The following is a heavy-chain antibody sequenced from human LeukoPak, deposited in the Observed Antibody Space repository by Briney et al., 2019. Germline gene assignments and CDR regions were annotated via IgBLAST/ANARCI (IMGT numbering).Heavy chain of an antibody. Sequence: GGSLRLSCAASGFYFRDHWMDWVRQAPGKGLEWVGHIKTDGSETYYLDSLKGRISISRDNTNNALYLQMNSLRVEDTAVYYCVKNDGWFHLAQWGQGTLVTVSS. V-gene: IGHV3-7*03. D-gene: IGHD6-19*01. CDR2: IKTDGSET. CDR3: VKNDGWFHLAQ. CDR1: GFYFRDHW. J-gene: IGHJ4*02.